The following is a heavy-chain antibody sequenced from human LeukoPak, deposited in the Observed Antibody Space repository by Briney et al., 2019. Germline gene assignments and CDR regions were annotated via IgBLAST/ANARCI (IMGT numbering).Heavy chain of an antibody. J-gene: IGHJ3*02. CDR3: AKDPFKVGATGAFDI. CDR2: KRYDGSNK. Sequence: GGSLRLSCAASGFTFSSYGMHWVRQAPGKGLEWVAFKRYDGSNKYYADSVKGRFTISRDNSKNTLYLQMNSLRAEDTAVYYCAKDPFKVGATGAFDIWGQGTMVTVSS. D-gene: IGHD1-26*01. V-gene: IGHV3-30*02. CDR1: GFTFSSYG.